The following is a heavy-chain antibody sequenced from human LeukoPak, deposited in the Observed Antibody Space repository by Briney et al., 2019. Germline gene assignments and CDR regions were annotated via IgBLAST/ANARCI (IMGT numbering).Heavy chain of an antibody. CDR2: IYPGDSDT. CDR1: GSTFTSYW. Sequence: GESLKISCKGSGSTFTSYWIGWVRQMPGKGLEWMGIIYPGDSDTRYSPSFQGQVTISADKSITAAYLHWGSLTASETAMYYCGTLSDGYNDYWGQGTLVTVPS. D-gene: IGHD5-24*01. V-gene: IGHV5-51*01. CDR3: GTLSDGYNDY. J-gene: IGHJ4*02.